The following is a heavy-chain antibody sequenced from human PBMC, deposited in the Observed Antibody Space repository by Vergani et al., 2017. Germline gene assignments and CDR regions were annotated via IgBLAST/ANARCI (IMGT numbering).Heavy chain of an antibody. CDR3: AKDPELTYCGGDCYSSGG. J-gene: IGHJ4*02. CDR1: GFTFSSYG. D-gene: IGHD2-21*01. CDR2: ISYDGSNK. V-gene: IGHV3-30*18. Sequence: QVQLVESGGGVVQPGRSLRLSCAASGFTFSSYGMHWVRQAPGKGLEWVAVISYDGSNKYYADSVKGRFTISRDNSKNTLYLRMNSLRAEDTAVYYCAKDPELTYCGGDCYSSGGWGQGTLVTVSS.